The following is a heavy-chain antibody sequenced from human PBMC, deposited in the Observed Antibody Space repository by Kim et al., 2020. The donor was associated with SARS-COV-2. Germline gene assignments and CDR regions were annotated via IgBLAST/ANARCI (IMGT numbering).Heavy chain of an antibody. Sequence: GGSLRLSCAASGFTFSSYSMNWVRQAPGKGLEWVSSISSSSSYIYYADSVKGRFTISRDNAKNSLYLQMNSLRAEDTAVYYCARDGRMTAMGYYYYYGMDVWGQGTTVTVSS. CDR1: GFTFSSYS. J-gene: IGHJ6*02. V-gene: IGHV3-21*01. CDR3: ARDGRMTAMGYYYYYGMDV. D-gene: IGHD5-18*01. CDR2: ISSSSSYI.